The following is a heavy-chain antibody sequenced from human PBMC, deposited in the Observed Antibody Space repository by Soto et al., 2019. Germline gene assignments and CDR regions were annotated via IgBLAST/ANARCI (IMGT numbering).Heavy chain of an antibody. CDR1: GNIFSSYS. V-gene: IGHV1-69*01. CDR2: IIPIYGSA. Sequence: QVHLVQSGAEVKKPGSSVKVSCKASGNIFSSYSISWVRQAPGQGPEWMGWIIPIYGSANYAQKFRDRVTITADESTSTAYMELSSLRSEDTAVYYCAGLDPFYFDYWGQGTVVTVSS. J-gene: IGHJ4*02. CDR3: AGLDPFYFDY.